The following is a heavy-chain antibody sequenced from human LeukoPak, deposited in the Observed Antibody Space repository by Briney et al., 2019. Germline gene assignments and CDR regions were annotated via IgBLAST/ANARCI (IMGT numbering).Heavy chain of an antibody. CDR1: GYTFTSYG. V-gene: IGHV1-18*04. J-gene: IGHJ4*02. CDR2: ISAYNGNT. D-gene: IGHD2-15*01. CDR3: ARARGYCSGGSCRHFDY. Sequence: ASVKVSCKASGYTFTSYGISWVRQAPGQGLEWMGWISAYNGNTNYAQKLQGRVTMTTGTSTSTAYMELRSLRSDDTAVYYCARARGYCSGGSCRHFDYWGQGTLVTVSS.